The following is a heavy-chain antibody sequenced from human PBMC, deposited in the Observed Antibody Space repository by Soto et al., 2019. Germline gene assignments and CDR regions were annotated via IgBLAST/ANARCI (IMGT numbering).Heavy chain of an antibody. D-gene: IGHD3-3*01. CDR2: IYYSGST. J-gene: IGHJ6*02. V-gene: IGHV4-39*02. Sequence: SETLSLTCTVSGGSISSSSYYWGWIRQPPGKGLEWIGSIYYSGSTNYNPSLKSRVTISVDTSKNQFSLKLSSVTAADKAVYYCARDTTIFGVVSYYGMDVWGQGTTVTVSS. CDR1: GGSISSSSYY. CDR3: ARDTTIFGVVSYYGMDV.